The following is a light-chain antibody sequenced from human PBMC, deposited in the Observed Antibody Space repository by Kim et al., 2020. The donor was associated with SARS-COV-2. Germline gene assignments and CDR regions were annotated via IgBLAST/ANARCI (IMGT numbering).Light chain of an antibody. CDR2: KDT. V-gene: IGLV3-25*03. Sequence: PGQTARITCSGDALPKQFAYWYQQKPGQAPVLVIYKDTERPSGIPERFSGSSSGTTVTLTISGVHAEDEADYYCQSTDSSGTLEVFGGGTQLTVL. CDR3: QSTDSSGTLEV. J-gene: IGLJ3*02. CDR1: ALPKQF.